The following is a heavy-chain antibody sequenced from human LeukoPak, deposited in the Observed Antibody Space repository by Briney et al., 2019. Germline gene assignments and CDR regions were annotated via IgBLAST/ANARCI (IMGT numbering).Heavy chain of an antibody. CDR3: ARRRYYYDSSGAIDY. V-gene: IGHV4-34*01. CDR2: INHSGST. J-gene: IGHJ4*02. Sequence: SETLSLTCTVSGGSISSYYWSWIRQPPGKGLEWIGEINHSGSTNYNPSLKSRVTISVDTSKNQFSLKLSSVTAADTAVYYCARRRYYYDSSGAIDYWGQGTLVTVSS. D-gene: IGHD3-22*01. CDR1: GGSISSYY.